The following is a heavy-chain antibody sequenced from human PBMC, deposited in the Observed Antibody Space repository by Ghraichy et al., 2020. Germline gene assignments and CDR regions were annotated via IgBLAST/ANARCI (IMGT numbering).Heavy chain of an antibody. CDR2: ISGSGGST. Sequence: GESLNISCAASGFTFSSYAMSWVRQAPGKGLEWVSAISGSGGSTYYADSVKGRFTISRDNSKNTLYLQMNSLRAEDTAVYYCAKSLYSYGAYFDYWGQGTLVTVSS. D-gene: IGHD5-18*01. CDR1: GFTFSSYA. J-gene: IGHJ4*02. V-gene: IGHV3-23*01. CDR3: AKSLYSYGAYFDY.